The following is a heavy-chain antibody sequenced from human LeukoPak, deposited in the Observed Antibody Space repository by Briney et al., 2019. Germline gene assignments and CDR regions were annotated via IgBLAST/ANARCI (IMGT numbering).Heavy chain of an antibody. CDR2: INPSGGST. CDR1: GYTFTSYY. Sequence: ASVKVSCKASGYTFTSYYMHWVRQAPGQGLEWMGIINPSGGSTSYAQKFQGRVTMTRDTSISTAYMELSRLRSDDTAVYYCARVPYYYYGMDVWGQGTTVTVSS. CDR3: ARVPYYYYGMDV. J-gene: IGHJ6*02. V-gene: IGHV1-46*01.